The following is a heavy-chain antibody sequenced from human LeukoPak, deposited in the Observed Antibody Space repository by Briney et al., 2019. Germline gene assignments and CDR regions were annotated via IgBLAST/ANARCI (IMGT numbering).Heavy chain of an antibody. V-gene: IGHV3-15*01. CDR3: TTTVTTRGYYYYYMDV. D-gene: IGHD4-11*01. Sequence: AASGLTFSKAWMSWVRQAPGKGLEWVGRIKSKTDGGTTDFAAPVKGRFTISRDDSKNTLYLQMNSLKTEDTAVYYCTTTVTTRGYYYYYMDVWGKGTTVTVSS. CDR1: GLTFSKAW. J-gene: IGHJ6*03. CDR2: IKSKTDGGTT.